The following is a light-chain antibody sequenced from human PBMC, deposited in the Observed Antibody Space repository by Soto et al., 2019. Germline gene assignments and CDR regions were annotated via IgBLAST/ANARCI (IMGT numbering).Light chain of an antibody. CDR1: QTISGY. Sequence: DIQMTQSPSSLSASVGDRVTITCRASQTISGYLNWYQQKPGEAPKLLIYTTSTLQGGVPSRFSGSGSGTDFTLTISSLQPEDFATYYCQQNYNNPYTFGQGTNLDI. J-gene: IGKJ2*01. V-gene: IGKV1-39*01. CDR3: QQNYNNPYT. CDR2: TTS.